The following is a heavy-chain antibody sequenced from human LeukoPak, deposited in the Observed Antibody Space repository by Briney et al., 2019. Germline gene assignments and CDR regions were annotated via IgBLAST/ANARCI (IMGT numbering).Heavy chain of an antibody. CDR3: ARGDYLDY. V-gene: IGHV1-2*06. CDR1: GGTFSSYA. J-gene: IGHJ4*02. Sequence: ASVKVSCKASGGTFSSYAISWVRQAPGQGLEWMGRINPNSGGTNYAQKFQGRVTMTRDTSISTAYMELSRLRSDDTAVYYCARGDYLDYWGQGTLVTVSS. CDR2: INPNSGGT.